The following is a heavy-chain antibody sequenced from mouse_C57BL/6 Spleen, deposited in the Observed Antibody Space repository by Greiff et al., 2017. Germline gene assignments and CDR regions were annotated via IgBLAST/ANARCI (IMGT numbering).Heavy chain of an antibody. V-gene: IGHV1-5*01. CDR3: TRNHYYGSSYRFDY. CDR2: IYPGNSDT. Sequence: VQLQQSGTVLARPGASVKMSCKTSGYTFTSYWMHWVKQRPGQGLEWIGAIYPGNSDTSYNQKFKGKAKLTAVTSASTAYMELSSLTNEDSAVYYCTRNHYYGSSYRFDYWGQGTTLTVSS. D-gene: IGHD1-1*01. CDR1: GYTFTSYW. J-gene: IGHJ2*01.